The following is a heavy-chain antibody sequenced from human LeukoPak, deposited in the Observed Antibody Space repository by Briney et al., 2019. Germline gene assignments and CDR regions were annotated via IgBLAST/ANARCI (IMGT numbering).Heavy chain of an antibody. V-gene: IGHV4-39*01. D-gene: IGHD6-19*01. CDR3: ARQMYSSGWYLYRYYYMDV. CDR1: GGSISSSSYY. J-gene: IGHJ6*03. Sequence: SETLSLTCTVSGGSISSSSYYWGWIRQPPGKGLEWIGSIYYSGSTYYNPPLKSRVTISVDTSKNQFSLKLSSVTAADTAVYYCARQMYSSGWYLYRYYYMDVWGKGTTVTISS. CDR2: IYYSGST.